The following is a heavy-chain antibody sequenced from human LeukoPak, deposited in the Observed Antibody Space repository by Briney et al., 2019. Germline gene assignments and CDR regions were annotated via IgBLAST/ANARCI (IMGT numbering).Heavy chain of an antibody. CDR1: GFSFSNYE. V-gene: IGHV3-48*03. CDR3: ARFGDAFDI. Sequence: PGGSLRLSCAASGFSFSNYEMNWVRQAPGKGLEWVSYISSGGGTIYYADSVKGRFTISRDNAKNSLYLQMSSLRAEDTAVYYCARFGDAFDIWGQGTMVTVSS. J-gene: IGHJ3*02. D-gene: IGHD3-10*01. CDR2: ISSGGGTI.